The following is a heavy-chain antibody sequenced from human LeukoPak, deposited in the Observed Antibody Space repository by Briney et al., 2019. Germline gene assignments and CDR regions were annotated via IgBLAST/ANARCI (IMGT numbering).Heavy chain of an antibody. D-gene: IGHD3-22*01. J-gene: IGHJ3*02. Sequence: SETMSLTSTVYGGSISSYYWSWIRQPPGKVLEWIGYIYYSGSTNYNPSLKSRVTISVDTSKSQFSLKLSSVTAAGTAVYYCARVRGYYYDSSGYNAFDIWGEGTMVTVSS. CDR1: GGSISSYY. V-gene: IGHV4-59*01. CDR3: ARVRGYYYDSSGYNAFDI. CDR2: IYYSGST.